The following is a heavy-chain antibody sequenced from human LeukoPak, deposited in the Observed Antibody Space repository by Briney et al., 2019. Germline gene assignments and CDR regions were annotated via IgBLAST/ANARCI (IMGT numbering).Heavy chain of an antibody. J-gene: IGHJ4*02. D-gene: IGHD4-17*01. V-gene: IGHV1-69*13. Sequence: SVKVSCKASGGSFSSNAISWVRQAAGQGLEWMGGIIPIFGTANYAQKFQGGVTITADESTSTAYMELSSLRSEDTAVYYCARAYYGDSRGYFDYWGQGTLVTVSS. CDR2: IIPIFGTA. CDR1: GGSFSSNA. CDR3: ARAYYGDSRGYFDY.